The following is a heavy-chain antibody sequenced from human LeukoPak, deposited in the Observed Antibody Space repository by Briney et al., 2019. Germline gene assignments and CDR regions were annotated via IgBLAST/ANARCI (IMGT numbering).Heavy chain of an antibody. CDR1: GFTFSSYA. Sequence: GGSLRLSCAASGFTFSSYAMTWVRQAPGKGLKWVSGVSGSGGSTYYADSVKGRFTISRDNSKNTLYLQMNSLRAEDTAVYYCARDSPFDYFVGDWGQGTLVTVSS. CDR3: ARDSPFDYFVGD. J-gene: IGHJ4*02. D-gene: IGHD3-10*02. V-gene: IGHV3-23*01. CDR2: VSGSGGST.